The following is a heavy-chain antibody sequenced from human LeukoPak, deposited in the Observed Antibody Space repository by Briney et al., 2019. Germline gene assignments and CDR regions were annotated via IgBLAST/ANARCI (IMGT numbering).Heavy chain of an antibody. J-gene: IGHJ4*02. D-gene: IGHD5-18*01. Sequence: PGGSLRLSCAASGLTLNGYWMHWVRQAPGKGRVWGSRINGDASSTSYADSVKGRFTTSRDNAQSTLYLQMNSLRVEHTAVYYCARAGGNTFGYFEYWGQGALVTVSS. CDR2: INGDASST. V-gene: IGHV3-74*01. CDR1: GLTLNGYW. CDR3: ARAGGNTFGYFEY.